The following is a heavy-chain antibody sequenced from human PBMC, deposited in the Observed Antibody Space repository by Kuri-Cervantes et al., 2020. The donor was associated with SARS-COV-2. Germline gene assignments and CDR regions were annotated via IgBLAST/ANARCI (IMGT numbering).Heavy chain of an antibody. Sequence: GESLKISCAASGFTFSSYSMNWVRQAPEKGLEWVSSISSSSSYIYYADSVKGRFTISRDNAKNSLYLQMNSLRAEDTAVYYCARVDCSSTSCYYDYWGQGTLVTVSS. V-gene: IGHV3-21*01. CDR1: GFTFSSYS. CDR2: ISSSSSYI. CDR3: ARVDCSSTSCYYDY. D-gene: IGHD2-2*01. J-gene: IGHJ4*02.